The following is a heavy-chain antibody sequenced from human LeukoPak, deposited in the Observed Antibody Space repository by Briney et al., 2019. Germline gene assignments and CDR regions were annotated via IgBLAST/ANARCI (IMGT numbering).Heavy chain of an antibody. Sequence: PSQTLSLTCTVSGGSISSGDYYWSWIRQPPGKGLEWIGYIYHSGSTYYNPSLKSRVTISVDTSKNQFSLKLSSVTAADTAVYYCARGGPGVTMIGEKEDAFDIWGQGTMVTVSS. CDR3: ARGGPGVTMIGEKEDAFDI. CDR2: IYHSGST. CDR1: GGSISSGDYY. J-gene: IGHJ3*02. D-gene: IGHD3-22*01. V-gene: IGHV4-30-4*01.